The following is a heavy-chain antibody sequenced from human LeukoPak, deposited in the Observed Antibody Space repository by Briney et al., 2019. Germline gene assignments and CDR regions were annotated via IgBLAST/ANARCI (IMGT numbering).Heavy chain of an antibody. V-gene: IGHV4-34*01. Sequence: SETLSLTCAVYGGSFSGYYWSWIRQPPGKGVEWIGEINHSGSTNYNPSLKSRVTISVDTSKNQFSLKLRSVTAADPAVYYCARPKAYYYGSGSYSTRDAFDIWGQGTMVTVSS. J-gene: IGHJ3*02. CDR2: INHSGST. CDR3: ARPKAYYYGSGSYSTRDAFDI. D-gene: IGHD3-10*01. CDR1: GGSFSGYY.